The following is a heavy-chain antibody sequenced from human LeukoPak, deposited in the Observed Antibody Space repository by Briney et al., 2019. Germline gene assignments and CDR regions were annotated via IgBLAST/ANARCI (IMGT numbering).Heavy chain of an antibody. CDR3: VRGGTYWTVS. J-gene: IGHJ5*01. V-gene: IGHV3-7*01. CDR2: IKPDGSEK. CDR1: GFVFSASY. Sequence: GGSLRLSCAASGFVFSASYMSWVRKAPGKGLEWAATIKPDGSEKYHVDSVSGRFTISRDNTNDSLFLQMNSLRVDDTAVYYCVRGGTYWTVSWGQGTLVNVS.